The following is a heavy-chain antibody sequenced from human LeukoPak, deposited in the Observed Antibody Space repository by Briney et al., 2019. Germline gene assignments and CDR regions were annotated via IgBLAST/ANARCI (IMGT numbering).Heavy chain of an antibody. J-gene: IGHJ4*02. Sequence: GGSLRLSCAASGFTFNSHWMSWVRQAPERGLEWVANINQDGSEKNHVDSVRGRFTISRDNAKNSLYLQMNSLRVEDTAVYYCARDVNGGSFDYWGRGTLVTVSS. CDR1: GFTFNSHW. V-gene: IGHV3-7*01. CDR2: INQDGSEK. D-gene: IGHD4-23*01. CDR3: ARDVNGGSFDY.